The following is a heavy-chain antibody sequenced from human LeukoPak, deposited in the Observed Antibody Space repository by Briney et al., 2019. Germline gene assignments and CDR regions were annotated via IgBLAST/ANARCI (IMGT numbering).Heavy chain of an antibody. J-gene: IGHJ4*02. CDR1: GLTFSKYA. V-gene: IGHV3-23*01. Sequence: PGVSLRLSCAPSGLTFSKYAMSWVRQPPGKGLEWVSRTSGSGGLTYYADYVKGRFTISRENSKHTLYMQMNSLRAEDTAVYYCAKDGGNGYSYNIDYWGPGTLITVSS. D-gene: IGHD5-18*01. CDR3: AKDGGNGYSYNIDY. CDR2: TSGSGGLT.